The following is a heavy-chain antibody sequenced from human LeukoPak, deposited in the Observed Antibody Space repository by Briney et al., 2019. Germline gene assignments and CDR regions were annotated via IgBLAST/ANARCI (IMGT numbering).Heavy chain of an antibody. CDR1: GFTFSSYE. V-gene: IGHV3-48*03. CDR3: ARSRRDNYYYYYGMDV. J-gene: IGHJ6*02. CDR2: ISSSDTTI. Sequence: PPGGSLRLSCAASGFTFSSYEMTWVRQAPGKGLEWFSNISSSDTTIHYADSVKGRFTISRDNARNSLYLQMNSLRAEDTAVYYCARSRRDNYYYYYGMDVWGQGTTVTVSS. D-gene: IGHD5-24*01.